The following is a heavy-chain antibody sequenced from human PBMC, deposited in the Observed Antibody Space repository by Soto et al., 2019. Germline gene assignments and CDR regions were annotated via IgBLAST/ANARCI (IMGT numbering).Heavy chain of an antibody. J-gene: IGHJ5*02. Sequence: SETLSLTCTVSGGSISSPNFYWSWIRQHPGKGLEWIGHIYYNGTTYYNPTLKSRVSISVDTSKNQFSLKLSSVTAADTAVYYCATQEVGGSYVYTFDPWGQGTLVTVSS. CDR1: GGSISSPNFY. CDR2: IYYNGTT. V-gene: IGHV4-39*01. D-gene: IGHD1-26*01. CDR3: ATQEVGGSYVYTFDP.